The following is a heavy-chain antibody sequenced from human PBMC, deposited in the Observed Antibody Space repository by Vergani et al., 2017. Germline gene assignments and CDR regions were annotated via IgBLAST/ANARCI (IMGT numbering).Heavy chain of an antibody. CDR3: AREGFYDYVWGSYRLRGGYYFDY. CDR1: GYTFTDHY. D-gene: IGHD3-16*02. V-gene: IGHV1-69-2*01. Sequence: EVQLVQSGAEVKKPGATMKISCKVSGYTFTDHYMHWVKQAPGKGLEWMGLVDPEDGETIYAEKFKGRVTIAADTSTDTAHLELSSLRSEDTAVYYCAREGFYDYVWGSYRLRGGYYFDYWGQGTLVTVSS. J-gene: IGHJ4*02. CDR2: VDPEDGET.